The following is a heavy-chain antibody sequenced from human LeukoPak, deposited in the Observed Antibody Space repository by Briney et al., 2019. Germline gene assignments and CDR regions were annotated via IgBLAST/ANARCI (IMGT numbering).Heavy chain of an antibody. J-gene: IGHJ4*02. V-gene: IGHV3-7*03. Sequence: GGSLRLSCAASGFTFSNYWMGWVRQAPGKGLEWVVNINEDGSEKYYVDSVKGRFTISRDNAKKSLYLQMNSLRAEDTAVYYCAKDRLPGATPDYFDYWGQGTLVTVSS. CDR3: AKDRLPGATPDYFDY. CDR1: GFTFSNYW. CDR2: INEDGSEK. D-gene: IGHD1-26*01.